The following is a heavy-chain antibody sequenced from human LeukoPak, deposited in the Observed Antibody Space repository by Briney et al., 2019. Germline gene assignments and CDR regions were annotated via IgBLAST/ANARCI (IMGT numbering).Heavy chain of an antibody. V-gene: IGHV4-61*08. CDR3: ARAQGGFLEWLFDY. Sequence: PSETLSLTCTVSGGSISSGDYYWSWIRQPPGKGLEWIGYIYYSGSTNYNPSLKSRVTISVDTSKNQFSLKLSSVTAADTAVYYCARAQGGFLEWLFDYWGQGTLVTVSS. CDR1: GGSISSGDYY. J-gene: IGHJ4*02. D-gene: IGHD3-3*01. CDR2: IYYSGST.